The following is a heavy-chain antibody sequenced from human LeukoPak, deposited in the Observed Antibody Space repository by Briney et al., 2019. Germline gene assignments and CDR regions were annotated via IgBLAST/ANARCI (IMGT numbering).Heavy chain of an antibody. Sequence: ASVKVSCKASGYTFTSYAMNWVRQAPGQGLEWMGWINTNTGNPTYAQGFTGRFVFSLDTSISTAYLQISSLKAEDTAVYYCARDSYDSSGYYYYFDYWGQGTLVTVSS. J-gene: IGHJ4*02. CDR2: INTNTGNP. D-gene: IGHD3-22*01. CDR1: GYTFTSYA. CDR3: ARDSYDSSGYYYYFDY. V-gene: IGHV7-4-1*02.